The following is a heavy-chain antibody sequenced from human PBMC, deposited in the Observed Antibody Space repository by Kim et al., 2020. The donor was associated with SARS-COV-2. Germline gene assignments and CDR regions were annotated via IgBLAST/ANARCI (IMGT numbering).Heavy chain of an antibody. V-gene: IGHV3-48*03. CDR1: GFTFSSYE. J-gene: IGHJ5*02. CDR3: AVVPYTTWYNWFDP. D-gene: IGHD2-2*01. Sequence: GGSLRLSCAASGFTFSSYEMNWVRQAPGKGLEWVSYISSSGSTIYYADSVKGRFTISRDNAKNSLYLQMNSLRAEDTAVYYCAVVPYTTWYNWFDPWGQGTLVTVSS. CDR2: ISSSGSTI.